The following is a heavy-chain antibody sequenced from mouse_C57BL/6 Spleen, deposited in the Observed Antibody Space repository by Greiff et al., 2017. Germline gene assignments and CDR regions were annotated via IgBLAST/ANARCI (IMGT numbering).Heavy chain of an antibody. V-gene: IGHV1-42*01. D-gene: IGHD2-5*01. CDR2: INPSTGGT. CDR3: AKGTYSNYWYFDV. Sequence: VQLQQSGPELVKPGASVKISCKASGYSFTGYYMNWVKQSPEKSLEWIGEINPSTGGTTYNQKFKAKATLTVDKSSSTAYMQLKSLTSEDSAVYHCAKGTYSNYWYFDVWGTGTTVTVSS. J-gene: IGHJ1*03. CDR1: GYSFTGYY.